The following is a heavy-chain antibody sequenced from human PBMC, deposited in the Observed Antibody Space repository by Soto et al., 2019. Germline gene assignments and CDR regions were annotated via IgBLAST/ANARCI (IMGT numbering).Heavy chain of an antibody. CDR1: GFTFSSYA. Sequence: RLSCAASGFTFSSYAMHWVRQAPGKGLEWVAVISYDGSNKYYADSVKGRFTISRDNSKNTLYLQMNSLRAEDTAVYYCARHWSHDAFDIWGQGTMVTVSS. D-gene: IGHD1-1*01. CDR3: ARHWSHDAFDI. CDR2: ISYDGSNK. J-gene: IGHJ3*02. V-gene: IGHV3-30-3*01.